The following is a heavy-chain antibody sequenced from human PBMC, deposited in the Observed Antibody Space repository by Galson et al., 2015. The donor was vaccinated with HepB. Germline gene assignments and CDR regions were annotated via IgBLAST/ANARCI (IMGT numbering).Heavy chain of an antibody. J-gene: IGHJ4*02. Sequence: SVKVSCKASGSTFTSYGISWVRQAPGQGLEWMGWISAYNGNTKYAQKVQGRVTMTTDTSTSTAYMELRSLRSDDTAVYYCARGDDILTGYYRGFDNWGQGTLVTVSS. CDR2: ISAYNGNT. CDR3: ARGDDILTGYYRGFDN. D-gene: IGHD3-9*01. V-gene: IGHV1-18*01. CDR1: GSTFTSYG.